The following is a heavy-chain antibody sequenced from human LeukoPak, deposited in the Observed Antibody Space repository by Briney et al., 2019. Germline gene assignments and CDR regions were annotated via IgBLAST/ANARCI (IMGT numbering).Heavy chain of an antibody. CDR3: ARLKGNWNDGAFDI. Sequence: SETLSLTCAVYGGSFCGYYWSWIPQPPGKGLEWLGEINHSGSTNYNPSHKSRVTISVDTSKNHFSEKLSSVTAADTAVYCCARLKGNWNDGAFDIWGQGTMVTVSS. CDR1: GGSFCGYY. CDR2: INHSGST. V-gene: IGHV4-34*01. D-gene: IGHD1-20*01. J-gene: IGHJ3*02.